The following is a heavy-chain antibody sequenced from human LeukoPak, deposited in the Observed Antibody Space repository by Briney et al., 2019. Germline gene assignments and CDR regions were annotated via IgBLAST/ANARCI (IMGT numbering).Heavy chain of an antibody. Sequence: PSETLSLTCTVSGGSISSSRYYWGWIRQPPGRGLEWIGSIYYSGSTYYNPSLKSRVTISLDTSKNQFSLKLSSVTAADTAVYYCARFAPTFGGVIVIRGSGDYWGQGTLVTVSS. D-gene: IGHD3-16*02. CDR3: ARFAPTFGGVIVIRGSGDY. CDR1: GGSISSSRYY. CDR2: IYYSGST. J-gene: IGHJ4*02. V-gene: IGHV4-39*07.